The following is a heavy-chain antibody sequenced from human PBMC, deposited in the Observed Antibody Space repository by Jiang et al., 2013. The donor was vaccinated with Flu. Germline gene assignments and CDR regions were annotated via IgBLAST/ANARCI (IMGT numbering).Heavy chain of an antibody. CDR2: IIPIFGTA. Sequence: AEVKKPGSSVKVSCKASGGTFSSYAISWVRQAPGQGLEWMGGIIPIFGTANYAQKFQGRVTITADESTSTAYMELSSLRSEDTAVYYCARDPPYYGSGSYSDWFDPWGQGTLVTVSS. V-gene: IGHV1-69*01. D-gene: IGHD3-10*01. CDR3: ARDPPYYGSGSYSDWFDP. CDR1: GGTFSSYA. J-gene: IGHJ5*02.